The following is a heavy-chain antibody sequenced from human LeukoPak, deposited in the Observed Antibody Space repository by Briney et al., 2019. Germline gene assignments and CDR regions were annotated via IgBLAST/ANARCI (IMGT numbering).Heavy chain of an antibody. Sequence: PGGSLRLSCAASGFTFSSYAMHWVRQAPGKGLEWVAVISYDGNNKYYADSVKGRFTISRDNSKNTLYLQMNSLRAEDTAVYYCARDRGSYGYALDYWGQGTLVTVSS. V-gene: IGHV3-30*04. CDR3: ARDRGSYGYALDY. D-gene: IGHD5-18*01. CDR2: ISYDGNNK. J-gene: IGHJ4*02. CDR1: GFTFSSYA.